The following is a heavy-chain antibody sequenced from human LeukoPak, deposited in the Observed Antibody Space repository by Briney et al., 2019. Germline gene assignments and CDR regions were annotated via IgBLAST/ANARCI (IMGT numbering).Heavy chain of an antibody. CDR3: ARAVGGDGSGSL. V-gene: IGHV3-21*04. J-gene: IGHJ4*02. CDR2: ISTSGSYI. Sequence: GGSLRLSCAASGFTFSNYGMNWVRQAPGKGLEWVSSISTSGSYIYYADSVKGRFTISRDNAKKSLYLQMNSLRAEDTAVYYCARAVGGDGSGSLWGPGTLVTVSS. CDR1: GFTFSNYG. D-gene: IGHD3-10*01.